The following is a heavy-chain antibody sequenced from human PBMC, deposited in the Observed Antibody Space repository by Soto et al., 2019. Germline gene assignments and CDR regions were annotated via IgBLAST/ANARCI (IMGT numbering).Heavy chain of an antibody. CDR2: ISAHNGNT. V-gene: IGHV1-18*01. CDR1: GYGFTTYG. CDR3: ARARYGDY. J-gene: IGHJ4*02. Sequence: QIHLVQSGAEVKKPGASVKVSCKGSGYGFTTYGITWVRQAPGQGLEWRAWISAHNGNTNYAQKLQGSVTVTRDTSTSTAYMELITLTSVDTAVYYCARARYGDYWGQGALVTVSS. D-gene: IGHD1-1*01.